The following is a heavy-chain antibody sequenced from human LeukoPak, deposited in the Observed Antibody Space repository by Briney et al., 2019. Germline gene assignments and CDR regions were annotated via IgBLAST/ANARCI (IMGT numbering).Heavy chain of an antibody. CDR2: ISDSGANT. V-gene: IGHV3-23*01. J-gene: IGHJ4*02. CDR3: VRDAGGY. D-gene: IGHD1-14*01. Sequence: GGSLRLSCAASGFTFSTYAMSWVRQAPGKGLEWVSTISDSGANTYYADSVRGRFTISRDNSKNTLYLQMNSLRTEDTGVYFCVRDAGGYWGQGTLVTVSS. CDR1: GFTFSTYA.